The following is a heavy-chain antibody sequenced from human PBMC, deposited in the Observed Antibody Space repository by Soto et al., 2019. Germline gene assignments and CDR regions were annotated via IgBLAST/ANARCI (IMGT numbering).Heavy chain of an antibody. CDR1: GFTFSSYG. Sequence: QVQLVESGGGVAQPGRSLRISCAASGFTFSSYGMHWVRQAPGKGLEWVAVIWYDGSNKYYADSVKGRFTISRDNSKNSLYLQMNSLRAEDTAVYYCARTDYGGTYFDYWGQGTLVTVSS. D-gene: IGHD4-17*01. J-gene: IGHJ4*02. CDR3: ARTDYGGTYFDY. V-gene: IGHV3-33*01. CDR2: IWYDGSNK.